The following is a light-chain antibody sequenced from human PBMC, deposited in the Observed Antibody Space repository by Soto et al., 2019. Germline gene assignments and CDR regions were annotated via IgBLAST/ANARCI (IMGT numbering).Light chain of an antibody. V-gene: IGLV2-14*01. CDR2: DVS. J-gene: IGLJ1*01. CDR3: SSYTSSSTYV. CDR1: SSDVGGYNY. Sequence: HSALTRPASVSGSPGEAITISCTGTSSDVGGYNYVSWYQQHPGKAPKLIIYDVSNRPSGVSNRFSGSKSGNTASLTISGLQAEDEADYYCSSYTSSSTYVFGTGTKVTVL.